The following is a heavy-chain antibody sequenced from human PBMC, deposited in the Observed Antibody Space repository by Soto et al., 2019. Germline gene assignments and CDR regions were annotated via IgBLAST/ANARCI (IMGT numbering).Heavy chain of an antibody. CDR2: INRDGSVS. CDR3: ARGDCVGGTCYSLACSFYYYMDV. D-gene: IGHD2-15*01. Sequence: EVQLVESGGGLVQPGGSLRLSCAASGFTFGNYWMYWVRQAPGKGLVWVSRINRDGSVSSYADSVKGRLTISRDNVKNTLYLQMDSLRVEDTAVYYCARGDCVGGTCYSLACSFYYYMDVWGKGTTVTVFS. V-gene: IGHV3-74*01. CDR1: GFTFGNYW. J-gene: IGHJ6*03.